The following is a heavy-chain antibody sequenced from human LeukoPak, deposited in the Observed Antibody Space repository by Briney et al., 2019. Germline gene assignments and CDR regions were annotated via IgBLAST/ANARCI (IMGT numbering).Heavy chain of an antibody. Sequence: GGSLRLSCAASGFTFSSYGMHWVRQAPGKGLEWVAFIRYDGSNKYYADSVKGRFTTSRDNSKNTLYLQMNSLRAEDTAVYYCATRIVGATGGFDYWGQGTLVTVSS. CDR3: ATRIVGATGGFDY. CDR2: IRYDGSNK. V-gene: IGHV3-30*02. D-gene: IGHD1-26*01. J-gene: IGHJ4*02. CDR1: GFTFSSYG.